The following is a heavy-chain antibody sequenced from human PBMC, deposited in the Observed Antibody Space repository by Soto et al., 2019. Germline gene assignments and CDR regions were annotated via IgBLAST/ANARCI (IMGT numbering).Heavy chain of an antibody. CDR2: MEPSTGRT. CDR3: ARGVSGGGDF. CDR1: GYSFTSLD. Sequence: SVKGSCKASGYSFTSLDINWVRQTAGQGLEWMGWMEPSTGRTGYAQKFQGRVTMTRDTSINTAYMELTTLTSDDTAFYYCARGVSGGGDFWGQGLLVSGSS. D-gene: IGHD3-16*01. J-gene: IGHJ4*02. V-gene: IGHV1-8*01.